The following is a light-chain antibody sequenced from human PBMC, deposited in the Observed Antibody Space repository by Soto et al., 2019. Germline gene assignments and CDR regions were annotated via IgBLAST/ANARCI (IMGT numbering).Light chain of an antibody. CDR2: DES. Sequence: EILMPHSPVTLSVSPSARATLFFSASQTVRNDYLAWNQQNPGQAPRLLIKDESSRATGIPDRFSGGGSGKDFILTISRLEPEDFAVYYCKQFSSYPLTFGGGTRWIS. V-gene: IGKV3-20*01. CDR1: QTVRNDY. J-gene: IGKJ4*01. CDR3: KQFSSYPLT.